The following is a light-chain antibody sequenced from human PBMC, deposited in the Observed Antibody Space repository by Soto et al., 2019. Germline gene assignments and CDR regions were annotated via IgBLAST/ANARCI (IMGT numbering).Light chain of an antibody. CDR1: SSDIGAYNF. Sequence: QSARTQPASVSGSPGQSITISCTGTSSDIGAYNFVSWYQQHPGKAPKLMLYDVHILPSGVSNRFSGSTSGNTSSLTISGLQAEDDADYYFTSWTTSTTMIFVGGTKLTVL. CDR3: TSWTTSTTMI. J-gene: IGLJ2*01. CDR2: DVH. V-gene: IGLV2-14*03.